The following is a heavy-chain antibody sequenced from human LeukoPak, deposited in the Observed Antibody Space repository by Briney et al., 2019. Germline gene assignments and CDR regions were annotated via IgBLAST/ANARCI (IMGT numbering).Heavy chain of an antibody. D-gene: IGHD2-15*01. CDR1: GVSITRFY. CDR3: ASTGYCIGGSCYSNYFDQ. V-gene: IGHV4-59*08. Sequence: PSETLSLTCTVSGVSITRFYWSWIRQPPGKGLEWIGYIYFSGSTNYNPSLKSRVTVSLDTTKNQVSLKLSSVSAADTAVYYCASTGYCIGGSCYSNYFDQWGQGTLVTVSS. J-gene: IGHJ4*02. CDR2: IYFSGST.